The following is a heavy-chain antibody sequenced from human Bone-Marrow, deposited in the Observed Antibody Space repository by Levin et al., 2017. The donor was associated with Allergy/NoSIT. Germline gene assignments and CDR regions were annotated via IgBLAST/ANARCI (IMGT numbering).Heavy chain of an antibody. Sequence: SVKVSCTASGGTFSSSAINWVRLAPGQGLEWMGGIIPIFGTPNYAQKFQGRVTITADESTRTVYMELSSLRSDDTAVHYCARPGGVASNSGLDFWGQGTLVTVSS. D-gene: IGHD5-12*01. CDR2: IIPIFGTP. V-gene: IGHV1-69*13. CDR1: GGTFSSSA. CDR3: ARPGGVASNSGLDF. J-gene: IGHJ4*02.